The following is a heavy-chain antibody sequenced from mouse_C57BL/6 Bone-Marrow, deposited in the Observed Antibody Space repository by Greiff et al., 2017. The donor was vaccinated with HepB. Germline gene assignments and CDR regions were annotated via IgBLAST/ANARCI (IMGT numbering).Heavy chain of an antibody. CDR2: IYPGSGST. D-gene: IGHD3-1*01. J-gene: IGHJ4*01. Sequence: QVQLKQPGAELVKPGASVKMSCKASGYTFTSYWITWVKQRPGQGLEWIGDIYPGSGSTNYNEKFKSKATLTVDTSSSTAYMQLSSLTSEDSAVYYCARLGTPRDYYAMDYWGQGTSVTVSS. CDR1: GYTFTSYW. CDR3: ARLGTPRDYYAMDY. V-gene: IGHV1-55*01.